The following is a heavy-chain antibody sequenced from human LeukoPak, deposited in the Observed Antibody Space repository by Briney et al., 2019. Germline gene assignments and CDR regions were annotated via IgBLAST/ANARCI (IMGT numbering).Heavy chain of an antibody. CDR1: GYTFTSYD. CDR2: INPNSGNT. D-gene: IGHD4/OR15-4a*01. J-gene: IGHJ6*02. CDR3: ARGPGAYYYYGMDV. V-gene: IGHV1-8*01. Sequence: ASVKVSCKASGYTFTSYDINWVRQATGQGLEWMGWINPNSGNTGYAQKFQGRVTMTRNTSISTAYMELSSLRSEDTAVYYCARGPGAYYYYGMDVWGQGTTVTVSS.